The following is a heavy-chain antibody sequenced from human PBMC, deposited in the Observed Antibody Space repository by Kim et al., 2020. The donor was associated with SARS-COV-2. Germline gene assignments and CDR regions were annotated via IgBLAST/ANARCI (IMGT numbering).Heavy chain of an antibody. Sequence: ASVKVSCKASGYTFTSYYMHWVRQAPGQGLEWMGIINPSGGSTSYAQKFQGRVTMTRDTSTSTVYMELSSLRSEDTAVYYCARDQGVLLWFGELSWSGMDVWGQGTTVTVSS. D-gene: IGHD3-10*01. J-gene: IGHJ6*02. V-gene: IGHV1-46*01. CDR1: GYTFTSYY. CDR2: INPSGGST. CDR3: ARDQGVLLWFGELSWSGMDV.